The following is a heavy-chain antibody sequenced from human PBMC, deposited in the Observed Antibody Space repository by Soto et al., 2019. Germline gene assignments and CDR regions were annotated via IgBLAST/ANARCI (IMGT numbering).Heavy chain of an antibody. J-gene: IGHJ3*02. CDR3: ARDRGQLGDAIDI. Sequence: QVQLVQSGAEVKKPGSSVTVSCKASGGTFSSYAISWVRQAHGQGLEWMGGIIPIFGTANYAHKFQGRVTITADKSTGRAYRELSSLTSEGTAVYYCARDRGQLGDAIDIWGQGTMDTVSS. V-gene: IGHV1-69*06. CDR1: GGTFSSYA. CDR2: IIPIFGTA. D-gene: IGHD6-13*01.